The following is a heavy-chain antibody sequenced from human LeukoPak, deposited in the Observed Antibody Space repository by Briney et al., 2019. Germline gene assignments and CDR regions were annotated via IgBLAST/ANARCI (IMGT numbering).Heavy chain of an antibody. J-gene: IGHJ6*02. V-gene: IGHV7-4-1*02. D-gene: IGHD3-3*01. CDR2: INTNTGNP. CDR3: ARGGTQENFFGWASYYGMDV. Sequence: GASVKVSCKASGYTFTSYAMNWVRQAPGQGLEWMGWINTNTGNPTYAQGFTGRFVFSLDTSVSTAYLQISSLKAEDTAVYYCARGGTQENFFGWASYYGMDVWGQGTTVTVSS. CDR1: GYTFTSYA.